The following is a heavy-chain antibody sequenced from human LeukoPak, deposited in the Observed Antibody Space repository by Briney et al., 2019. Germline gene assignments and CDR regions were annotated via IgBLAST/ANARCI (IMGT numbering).Heavy chain of an antibody. CDR3: AKDGWAPYYDYVWGSYRYTGYFDY. CDR2: ISTSGSTT. Sequence: GGSLRLSCAASGFTFSSYAMSWVRQAPGKGLEWVSAISTSGSTTYYADSVRGRFTISRDNSKNTLYLQMNSLRAEDTAVYYCAKDGWAPYYDYVWGSYRYTGYFDYWGQGTLVTVSS. J-gene: IGHJ4*02. D-gene: IGHD3-16*02. V-gene: IGHV3-23*01. CDR1: GFTFSSYA.